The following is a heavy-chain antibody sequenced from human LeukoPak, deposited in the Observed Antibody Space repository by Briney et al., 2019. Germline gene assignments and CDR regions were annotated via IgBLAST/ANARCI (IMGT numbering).Heavy chain of an antibody. D-gene: IGHD3-9*01. J-gene: IGHJ4*02. CDR2: ISYDGSNK. CDR1: GFTFSSYA. Sequence: GRSLRLSCAASGFTFSSYAMHWFRQAPGKGLEWVAVISYDGSNKYCADSVKGRFTISRDNSKNTLYLQMNSLRAEDTAVYYCARDRDFDWLPIKGYFDYWGQGTLVTVSS. V-gene: IGHV3-30*04. CDR3: ARDRDFDWLPIKGYFDY.